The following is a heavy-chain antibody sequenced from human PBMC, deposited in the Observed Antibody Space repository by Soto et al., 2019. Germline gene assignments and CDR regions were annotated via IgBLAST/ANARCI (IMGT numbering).Heavy chain of an antibody. CDR1: GDFISSSTYY. CDR2: INRTGPP. J-gene: IGHJ4*01. CDR3: ARPYCSSLSMFEY. D-gene: IGHD6-6*01. V-gene: IGHV4-39*02. Sequence: PSETVYLTCSFSGDFISSSTYYCGWIRQPPGKGLQWIGCINRTGPPSYHPSLQTRVTTSVDTSSNHFALKLSSATAAETAVYYCARPYCSSLSMFEYWGQGNL.